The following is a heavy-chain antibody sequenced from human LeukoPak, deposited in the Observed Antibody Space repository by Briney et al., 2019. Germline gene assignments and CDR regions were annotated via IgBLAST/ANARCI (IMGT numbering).Heavy chain of an antibody. V-gene: IGHV4-61*02. CDR1: GGSISSGGYY. Sequence: SQTLSLTCTVSGGSISSGGYYWSWIRQPPGKGLEWIGRIYTSGSTNYNPSLKSRVTMSVDTSKNQFSLKLSSVTAADTAVYYCARGGGSSWSDAFDIWGQGTMVTVSS. D-gene: IGHD6-13*01. CDR2: IYTSGST. J-gene: IGHJ3*02. CDR3: ARGGGSSWSDAFDI.